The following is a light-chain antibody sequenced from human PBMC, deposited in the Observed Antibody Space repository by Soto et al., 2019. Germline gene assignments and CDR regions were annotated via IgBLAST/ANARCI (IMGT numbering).Light chain of an antibody. CDR1: QSVLLSTNNRNY. CDR2: WAF. Sequence: DIVMTQSPDSLDVSLGERATINCRSSQSVLLSTNNRNYLAWYQQKPGQPPKLLFYWAFTREFGVPDRFSGSGSATDFTLTISSLQAEDVAVYYCQQDYSLPVTFGGGTKVEIK. V-gene: IGKV4-1*01. CDR3: QQDYSLPVT. J-gene: IGKJ4*01.